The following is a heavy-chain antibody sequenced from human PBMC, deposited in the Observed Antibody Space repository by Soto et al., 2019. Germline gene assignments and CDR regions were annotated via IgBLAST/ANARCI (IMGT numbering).Heavy chain of an antibody. V-gene: IGHV1-18*01. Sequence: QVRLVQSGAEVKKPGASVRVSCRASDYTFTSYAISWVRQAPGQGLEWMGWIATSNGATNSARILNDRLTMTTDTSTNTAYMELRSLRSDDTAVYYCARVASSGSYPEPFDYWGQGTQVTVSS. J-gene: IGHJ4*02. CDR1: DYTFTSYA. D-gene: IGHD1-26*01. CDR3: ARVASSGSYPEPFDY. CDR2: IATSNGAT.